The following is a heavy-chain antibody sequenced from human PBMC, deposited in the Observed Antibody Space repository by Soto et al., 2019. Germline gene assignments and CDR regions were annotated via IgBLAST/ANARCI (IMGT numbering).Heavy chain of an antibody. D-gene: IGHD4-17*01. J-gene: IGHJ4*02. CDR1: GFTFSSYA. Sequence: GGSLRLSCAASGFTFSSYAMSWVRQAPGKGLEWVSAISGSGGSTYYADSVKGRFTISRDNSKNTLYLQMNSLRAEDTAVYYCAKKGETDYGDYVGLDPYFDYWGQGTLVTVSS. CDR3: AKKGETDYGDYVGLDPYFDY. V-gene: IGHV3-23*01. CDR2: ISGSGGST.